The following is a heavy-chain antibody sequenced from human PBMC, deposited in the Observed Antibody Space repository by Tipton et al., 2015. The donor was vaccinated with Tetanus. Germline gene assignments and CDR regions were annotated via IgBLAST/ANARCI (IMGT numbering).Heavy chain of an antibody. CDR3: AKSEARLGTSSSLD. CDR1: GLTFSRYA. CDR2: ISFDGTYR. Sequence: SLRLSCAASGLTFSRYALHWVRQAPGHGLEWVAIISFDGTYRYYADSAKGRFTISRDNSKNTLYLQMNSLRADDTAVYFCAKSEARLGTSSSLDWGQGTLVTVSS. J-gene: IGHJ4*02. D-gene: IGHD6-6*01. V-gene: IGHV3-30-3*02.